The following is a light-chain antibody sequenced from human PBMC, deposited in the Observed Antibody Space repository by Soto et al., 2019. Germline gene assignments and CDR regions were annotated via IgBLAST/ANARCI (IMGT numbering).Light chain of an antibody. CDR2: HAT. J-gene: IGKJ4*01. CDR1: QTVGNNY. V-gene: IGKV3D-20*01. Sequence: EILLAQSPATLSLSPGESATLSCGASQTVGNNYLGLYQLKPGLAPTLLIFHATMRATCIPDRSSGSVSGTDSPLTNSRPEPEAVARYYCDQYATSPRTFGRGNKV. CDR3: DQYATSPRT.